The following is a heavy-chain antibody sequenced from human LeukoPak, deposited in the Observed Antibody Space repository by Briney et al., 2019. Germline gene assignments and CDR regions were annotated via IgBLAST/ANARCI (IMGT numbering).Heavy chain of an antibody. D-gene: IGHD3-22*01. CDR1: GFTFNIHW. J-gene: IGHJ4*02. Sequence: GGSLRLSCAASGFTFNIHWMTWVRQAPGKGLERVAKINPDGSEKYYVDSVKGRFTISRDNTKNSVYVQMNSLRADDTAVYYCARQGYYYDSSGYYYVFDYWGQGTLVTVSS. CDR3: ARQGYYYDSSGYYYVFDY. CDR2: INPDGSEK. V-gene: IGHV3-7*01.